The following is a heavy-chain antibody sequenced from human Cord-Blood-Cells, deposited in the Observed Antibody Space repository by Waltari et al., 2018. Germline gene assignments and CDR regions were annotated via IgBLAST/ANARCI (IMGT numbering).Heavy chain of an antibody. J-gene: IGHJ3*02. V-gene: IGHV3-30*18. CDR3: AKVPYYDSSGDAFDI. CDR2: ISYDGSNK. D-gene: IGHD3-22*01. CDR1: GFTLSSSG. Sequence: QVQLVESGGGVVQPGRSLSLSCAASGFTLSSSGLHWVRQAPGKGLEWVAVISYDGSNKYYADSVKGRFTISRDNSKNTLYLQMNSLRAEDTAVYYCAKVPYYDSSGDAFDIWGQGTMVTVSS.